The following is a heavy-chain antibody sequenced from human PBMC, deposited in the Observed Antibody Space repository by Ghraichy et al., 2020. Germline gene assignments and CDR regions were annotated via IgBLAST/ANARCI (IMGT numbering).Heavy chain of an antibody. CDR2: LNSDGSTT. J-gene: IGHJ6*02. D-gene: IGHD3-16*01. CDR3: ARDWGASMDV. Sequence: LSLTFAASGFTFSYYWMHWVRQAPGKGLVWVSRLNSDGSTTSYADSVKGRFTISRDNAKNTLYLQMNSLRAEDTAVYYCARDWGASMDVWGQGTTVTVSS. CDR1: GFTFSYYW. V-gene: IGHV3-74*01.